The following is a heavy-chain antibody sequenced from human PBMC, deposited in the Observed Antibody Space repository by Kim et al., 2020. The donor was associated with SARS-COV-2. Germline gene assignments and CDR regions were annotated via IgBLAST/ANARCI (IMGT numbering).Heavy chain of an antibody. CDR2: NPNSGGT. Sequence: NPNSGGTNYAQKLQGRVTMTRDTSISTAYMELSRLRSDDTAVYYCARLATWGQGTLVTVSS. D-gene: IGHD1-26*01. J-gene: IGHJ5*02. V-gene: IGHV1-2*02. CDR3: ARLAT.